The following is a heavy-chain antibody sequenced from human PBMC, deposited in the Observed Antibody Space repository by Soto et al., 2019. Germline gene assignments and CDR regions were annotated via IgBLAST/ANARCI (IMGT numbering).Heavy chain of an antibody. J-gene: IGHJ4*02. D-gene: IGHD2-15*01. CDR2: INPNSGGT. V-gene: IGHV1-2*04. CDR3: ARDHRGCSGGSCYSGSADY. Sequence: ASVKVSCKASGYTFTGYYMHWVRQAPGQGLEWMGWINPNSGGTNYAQKFQGWVTMTRDTSISTAYMELSRLRSDDTAVYYCARDHRGCSGGSCYSGSADYWGQGTLVTVSS. CDR1: GYTFTGYY.